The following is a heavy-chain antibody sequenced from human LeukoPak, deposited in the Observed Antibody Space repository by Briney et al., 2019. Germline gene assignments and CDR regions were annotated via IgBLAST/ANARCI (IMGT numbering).Heavy chain of an antibody. D-gene: IGHD3-22*01. CDR3: AREWRDSRGYFDY. CDR2: ISSSSSYI. Sequence: GGSLRLSCVASGFTFSSYSMNWVRQAPGKGLEWVSSISSSSSYIYYADSVKGRFTISRDNAKNSLYLQMNSLRAEDTAVYYCAREWRDSRGYFDYWGQGTLVTVSS. CDR1: GFTFSSYS. V-gene: IGHV3-21*01. J-gene: IGHJ4*02.